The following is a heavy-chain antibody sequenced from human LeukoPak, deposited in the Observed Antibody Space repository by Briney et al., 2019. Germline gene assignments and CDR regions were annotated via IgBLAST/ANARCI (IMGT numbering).Heavy chain of an antibody. J-gene: IGHJ4*02. CDR2: ITGGGVST. Sequence: GGSLRLSCAASGFAVSSNYMNWVRQAPGKGLEWVSGITGGGVSTHYADSVKGRFTISRDNSKNTLFLQMNSLRAEDTAIYYCVKDIHTWIQLWLDSWGQGTLVAVSS. V-gene: IGHV3-23*01. CDR3: VKDIHTWIQLWLDS. CDR1: GFAVSSNY. D-gene: IGHD5-18*01.